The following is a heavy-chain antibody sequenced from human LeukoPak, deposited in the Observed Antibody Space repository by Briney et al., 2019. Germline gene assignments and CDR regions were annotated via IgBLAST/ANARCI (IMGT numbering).Heavy chain of an antibody. V-gene: IGHV1-46*01. J-gene: IGHJ4*02. CDR3: AREYTGGYFDY. CDR2: INPSSGGT. Sequence: ASVKVSCKASGYTFTSYFIHWVRQAPGQGLEWMGMINPSSGGTNYAQKFQGRVTMTRDTSTSTVYMELSSLRSEDTAVYYCAREYTGGYFDYWGRGTLVTVSS. CDR1: GYTFTSYF. D-gene: IGHD1-14*01.